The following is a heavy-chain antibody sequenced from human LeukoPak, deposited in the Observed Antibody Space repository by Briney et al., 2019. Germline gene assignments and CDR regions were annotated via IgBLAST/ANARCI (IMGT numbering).Heavy chain of an antibody. Sequence: GGSLRLSCAASGFTFSSYDMHWVRQATGKGLEWVSAIGTAGDTYYPGSVKGRFTISRENAKNSVYLQMNSLRAGDTAVYYCARAKRGSYFFDYWGQGTLVTV. V-gene: IGHV3-13*01. J-gene: IGHJ4*02. D-gene: IGHD1-26*01. CDR3: ARAKRGSYFFDY. CDR2: IGTAGDT. CDR1: GFTFSSYD.